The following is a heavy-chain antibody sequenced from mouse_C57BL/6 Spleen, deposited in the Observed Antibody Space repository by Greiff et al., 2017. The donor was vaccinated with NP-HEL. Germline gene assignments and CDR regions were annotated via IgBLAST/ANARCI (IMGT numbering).Heavy chain of an antibody. J-gene: IGHJ2*01. CDR1: GFTFSSYA. CDR3: ARPNEEGGFDY. Sequence: EVKLVESGGGLVKPGGSLKLSCAASGFTFSSYAMSWVRQTPEKRLEWVATISDGGSYTYYPDNVKGRFTISRDNAKNNLYLQMSHLKSEDTAMYYCARPNEEGGFDYWGQGTTLTVSS. V-gene: IGHV5-4*03. CDR2: ISDGGSYT.